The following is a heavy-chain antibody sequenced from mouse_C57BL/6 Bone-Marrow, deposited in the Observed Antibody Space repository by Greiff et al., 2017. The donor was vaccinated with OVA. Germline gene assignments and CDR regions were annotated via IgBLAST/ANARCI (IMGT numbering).Heavy chain of an antibody. CDR3: ARLRDGYFGFAY. D-gene: IGHD2-3*01. CDR1: GFTFSSYG. J-gene: IGHJ3*01. V-gene: IGHV5-6*01. Sequence: EVQGVESGGDLVKPGGSLKLSCAASGFTFSSYGMSWVRQTPDKRLEWVATISSGGSYTYYPDSVKVRFTISRDNAKNTLYLQMSSLKSEDTAMYYCARLRDGYFGFAYWGQGTLVTVSA. CDR2: ISSGGSYT.